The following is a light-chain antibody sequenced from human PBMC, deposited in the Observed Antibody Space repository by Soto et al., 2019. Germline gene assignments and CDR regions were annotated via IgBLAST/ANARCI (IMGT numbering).Light chain of an antibody. J-gene: IGKJ5*01. V-gene: IGKV1-39*01. CDR1: QSISNY. Sequence: DIQMTQSPSSLSASVGDRVTITCRASQSISNYLNWYQQKPGKAPKLLIYAAASLQGGVPSRFSGSGSRTDFTLPISSLQPEDFGTYYCQQSYTTLPITFGQGTRLDIK. CDR2: AAA. CDR3: QQSYTTLPIT.